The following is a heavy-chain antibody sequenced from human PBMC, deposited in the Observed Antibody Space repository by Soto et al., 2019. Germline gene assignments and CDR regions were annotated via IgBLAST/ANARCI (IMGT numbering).Heavy chain of an antibody. CDR3: ASHQPDDGDSPRHYYYGMDV. D-gene: IGHD4-17*01. Sequence: QFQLVQSGAEGKKPGSSGNVSCKASGGTFSSYAISWVRQAPGQGLEWMGGIIPIFGTANYAQKFQGRVTITADESTSTAYMELSSLRSEDTAVYYCASHQPDDGDSPRHYYYGMDVWGQGNTVTVSS. V-gene: IGHV1-69*12. CDR2: IIPIFGTA. CDR1: GGTFSSYA. J-gene: IGHJ6*02.